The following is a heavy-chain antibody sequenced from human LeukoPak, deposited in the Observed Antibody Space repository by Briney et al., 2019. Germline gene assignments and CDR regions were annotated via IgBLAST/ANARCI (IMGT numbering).Heavy chain of an antibody. J-gene: IGHJ4*02. CDR2: ISYDGSSK. D-gene: IGHD2-15*01. CDR1: GFTFSSYA. CDR3: ACSPFDY. V-gene: IGHV3-30*04. Sequence: GGSLRLSCAASGFTFSSYAMHWVRQAPGKGLEWVAVISYDGSSKYYADSVKGRFTISRDNSKNTLYLQMNSLRAEDTAVYYCACSPFDYWGQGTLVTVSS.